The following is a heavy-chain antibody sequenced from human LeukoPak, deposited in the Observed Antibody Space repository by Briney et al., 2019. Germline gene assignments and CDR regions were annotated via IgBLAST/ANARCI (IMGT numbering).Heavy chain of an antibody. Sequence: LRLSCAASGFTFSSYSMNWVRQAPGKGLEWIGYIYYSGSTYYNPSLKSRATISVDTSKNQFSLKLSSVTAADTAVYYCARVEMTMVRGYYYYGMDVWGQGTTVTVSS. CDR2: IYYSGST. CDR3: ARVEMTMVRGYYYYGMDV. J-gene: IGHJ6*02. D-gene: IGHD3-10*01. CDR1: GFTFSSYS. V-gene: IGHV4-30-4*08.